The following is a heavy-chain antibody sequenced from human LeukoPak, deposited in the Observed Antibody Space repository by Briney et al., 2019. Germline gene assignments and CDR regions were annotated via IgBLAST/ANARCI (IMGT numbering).Heavy chain of an antibody. D-gene: IGHD2-2*01. Sequence: GGSLRLSCAASGFTFSSFAMSWVRRAPGKGLEWVSSISVSGGATYYADSVKGRFTISRDNAKNSLYLQMNSLRAEDTAVYYCARKYCSTTSCLFDNWGQGTLVTVAS. CDR2: ISVSGGAT. CDR1: GFTFSSFA. V-gene: IGHV3-21*01. J-gene: IGHJ4*02. CDR3: ARKYCSTTSCLFDN.